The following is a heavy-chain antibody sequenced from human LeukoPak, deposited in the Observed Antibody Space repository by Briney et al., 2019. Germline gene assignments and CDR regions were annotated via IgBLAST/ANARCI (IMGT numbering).Heavy chain of an antibody. J-gene: IGHJ4*02. CDR3: AKDHITMIVVPFDY. V-gene: IGHV3-23*01. Sequence: GGSLRLSCAASGFTFSSYAMSWVRQAPGKGLEWVSATSGSGGSTYYADSVKGRFTISRDNSKNTLYLQMNSLRAEDRAVYYCAKDHITMIVVPFDYWGQGTLVTVSS. D-gene: IGHD3-22*01. CDR1: GFTFSSYA. CDR2: TSGSGGST.